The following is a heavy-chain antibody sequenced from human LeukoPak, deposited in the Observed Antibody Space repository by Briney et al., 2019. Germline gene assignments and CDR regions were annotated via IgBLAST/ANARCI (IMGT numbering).Heavy chain of an antibody. CDR3: AKDIVRLFQVPEAVDYFDY. J-gene: IGHJ4*02. CDR1: GFTFSSYA. V-gene: IGHV3-23*01. Sequence: GGSLRLSCAASGFTFSSYAMSWVRQAPGKGLEWVSGISGSGGSTYYADSVKGRFTISRDNSENTLYLQMNSLRAEDTAVYYCAKDIVRLFQVPEAVDYFDYWGQGTLVTVSS. D-gene: IGHD2-2*01. CDR2: ISGSGGST.